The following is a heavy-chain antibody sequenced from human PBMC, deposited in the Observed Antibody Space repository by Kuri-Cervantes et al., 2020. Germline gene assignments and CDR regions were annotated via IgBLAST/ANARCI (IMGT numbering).Heavy chain of an antibody. J-gene: IGHJ4*02. D-gene: IGHD3-22*01. CDR3: ARGAQRYYYDSSGYKDY. Sequence: ASVKVSCKASGYTFTSYGISWVRQAPGQGLEWMGWISAYNGNTNYAQKLQGRVTMTTDTSTSTVYMELSSLRSEDTAVYYCARGAQRYYYDSSGYKDYWGQGTLVTVSS. CDR2: ISAYNGNT. CDR1: GYTFTSYG. V-gene: IGHV1-18*01.